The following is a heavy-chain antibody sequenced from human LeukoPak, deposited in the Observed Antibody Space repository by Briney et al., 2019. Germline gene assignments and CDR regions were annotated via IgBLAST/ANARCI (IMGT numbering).Heavy chain of an antibody. CDR2: ISSSSTI. Sequence: PGGSLRLSCAASGFTFSSYSMNWVRQAPGKGLEWVSYISSSSTIYYADSVKGRFTISRDNAKNSLYLQMNSLRDEDTAVYYCARDMGSDPYYYGSGSYPPFDYWGQGTLVTVSS. CDR1: GFTFSSYS. CDR3: ARDMGSDPYYYGSGSYPPFDY. J-gene: IGHJ4*02. D-gene: IGHD3-10*01. V-gene: IGHV3-48*02.